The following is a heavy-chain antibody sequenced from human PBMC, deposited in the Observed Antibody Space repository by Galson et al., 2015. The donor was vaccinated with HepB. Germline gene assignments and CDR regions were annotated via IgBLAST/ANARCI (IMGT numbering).Heavy chain of an antibody. CDR2: ISSGSRTV. J-gene: IGHJ4*02. D-gene: IGHD1-26*01. CDR1: GLTFSTYG. Sequence: SLRLSCAVSGLTFSTYGMTWVRQAPGKRLEGVSSISSGSRTVYFADSVRGRFTITRDNADNSLYLQMNSLRAEDTAVYYCARAGYSASYYPDWGQGTLVTVSS. V-gene: IGHV3-48*04. CDR3: ARAGYSASYYPD.